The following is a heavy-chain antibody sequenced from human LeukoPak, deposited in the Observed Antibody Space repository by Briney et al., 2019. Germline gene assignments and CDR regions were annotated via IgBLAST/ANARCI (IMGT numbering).Heavy chain of an antibody. CDR3: ARTSRSSSIDD. D-gene: IGHD2-15*01. Sequence: GESLRLSCGASGFTYSNYRMRWVPEAPRKALEGVANINQGGRDKSYVDSVKGRFTISRDNAKNSLYLEMNSLRVEDTAMYYCARTSRSSSIDDWGQGTLVTVSS. V-gene: IGHV3-7*01. CDR2: INQGGRDK. J-gene: IGHJ4*02. CDR1: GFTYSNYR.